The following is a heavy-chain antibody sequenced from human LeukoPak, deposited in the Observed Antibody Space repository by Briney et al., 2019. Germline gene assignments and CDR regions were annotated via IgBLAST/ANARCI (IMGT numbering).Heavy chain of an antibody. D-gene: IGHD6-13*01. CDR3: AKDVLYSSSWYPFDR. CDR1: GFTFSSYS. CDR2: ISSSSSYI. V-gene: IGHV3-21*04. Sequence: PGGSLRLSCAASGFTFSSYSMNWVRQAPGKGLEWVSSISSSSSYIYYADSVKGRFTISRDNAKNSLYLQMNSLRVEDTAVYYCAKDVLYSSSWYPFDRWGQGTLVSVSS. J-gene: IGHJ4*02.